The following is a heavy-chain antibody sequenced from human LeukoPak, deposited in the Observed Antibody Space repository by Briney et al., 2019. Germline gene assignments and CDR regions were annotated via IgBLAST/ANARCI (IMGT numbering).Heavy chain of an antibody. V-gene: IGHV1-18*01. Sequence: ASVKVSCKASGYTFTSYGISWVRQAPGQGLEWMGWISAYNGNTNYAQKLQGRVTMTTDTSTCTAYMELRSLRSDDTAVYYCARVNDYDGPGFFDYWGQGTLVTVSS. J-gene: IGHJ4*02. D-gene: IGHD4-17*01. CDR3: ARVNDYDGPGFFDY. CDR2: ISAYNGNT. CDR1: GYTFTSYG.